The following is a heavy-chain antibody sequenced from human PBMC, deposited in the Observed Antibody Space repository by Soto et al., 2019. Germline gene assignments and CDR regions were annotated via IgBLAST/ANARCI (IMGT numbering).Heavy chain of an antibody. J-gene: IGHJ4*02. CDR2: INHSGST. V-gene: IGHV4-34*01. D-gene: IGHD6-13*01. CDR1: GGSSSGYH. CDR3: ARVLWGSSWYSSGFDY. Sequence: QVQLQQWGAALLKPSETLSLTCAVSGGSSSGYHWSWIRQPPGKGLEWIGEINHSGSTNYNASLKSRVTISVDTSKNQFSLKLSSVTAADTAVYYCARVLWGSSWYSSGFDYWGQGTLVTVSS.